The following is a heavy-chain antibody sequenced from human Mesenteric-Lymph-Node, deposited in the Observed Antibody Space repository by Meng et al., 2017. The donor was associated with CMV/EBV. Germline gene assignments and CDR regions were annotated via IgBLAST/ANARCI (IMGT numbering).Heavy chain of an antibody. CDR2: INSGGNT. D-gene: IGHD2-2*01. Sequence: GGSLRLSCAASGFTVSSTYMSWVRQAPGKGLEWISLINSGGNTYYTDSVMGRFTISRDDSRSTVYLQMNNLRAEDTAVYYCARVYHADDAFNLWGQGTMVTVSS. CDR1: GFTVSSTY. V-gene: IGHV3-53*01. J-gene: IGHJ3*01. CDR3: ARVYHADDAFNL.